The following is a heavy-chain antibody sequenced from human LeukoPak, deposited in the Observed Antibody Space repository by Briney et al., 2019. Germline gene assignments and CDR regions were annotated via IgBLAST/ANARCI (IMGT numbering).Heavy chain of an antibody. CDR1: GGSISSYY. D-gene: IGHD4-17*01. V-gene: IGHV4-59*01. CDR2: IYYSGST. J-gene: IGHJ3*02. CDR3: AREQTVTTNGGAFDI. Sequence: PSETLSLTCTVSGGSISSYYWSWIRQPPGEGLEWIGYIYYSGSTNYNPSLKSRVTISVDTSKNQFSLKLGSVTAADTAVYYCAREQTVTTNGGAFDIWGQGTMVTVSS.